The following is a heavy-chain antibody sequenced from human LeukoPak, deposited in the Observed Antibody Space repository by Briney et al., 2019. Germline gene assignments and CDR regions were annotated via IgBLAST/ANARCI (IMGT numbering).Heavy chain of an antibody. D-gene: IGHD3-3*02. V-gene: IGHV4-39*07. J-gene: IGHJ4*02. CDR1: GGSISRRNEY. CDR2: GDPIRYT. Sequence: PSETLSLTCTVAGGSISRRNEYWGGIRQPPGEGLEGMVNGDPIRYTFHSPSLKSRVTLPVETSKNQSSLRLTSLTAPDTAVYFCARSNHFWSGYLDIWGQGILVTVSS. CDR3: ARSNHFWSGYLDI.